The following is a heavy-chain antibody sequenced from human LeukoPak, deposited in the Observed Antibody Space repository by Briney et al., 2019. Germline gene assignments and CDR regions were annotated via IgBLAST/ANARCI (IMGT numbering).Heavy chain of an antibody. V-gene: IGHV3-33*01. CDR1: GFTFSSYG. D-gene: IGHD1-1*01. J-gene: IGHJ4*02. Sequence: GRSRRLSCAASGFTFSSYGMHWVRQAPGKGLEWVAVIWYDGSNKYYADSVKGRFTISRDNSKNTLYLQMNSLIAEGTAVYYCARGHWNLEFWGQGTLVTVSS. CDR2: IWYDGSNK. CDR3: ARGHWNLEF.